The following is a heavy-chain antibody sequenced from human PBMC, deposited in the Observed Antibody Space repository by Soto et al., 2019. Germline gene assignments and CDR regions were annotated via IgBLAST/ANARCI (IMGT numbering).Heavy chain of an antibody. V-gene: IGHV3-53*02. Sequence: EVQLVETGGGLIQTGGSLRLSCAASGFSVRTNYMSWVRQAPGKGLEWVSVVYGGGSTHYADSVKGRFTISRDSSKNTLYLQMNSLRAEDTAVYYCAREAGPLAYWGQGTLVTVSS. CDR2: VYGGGST. J-gene: IGHJ4*02. CDR1: GFSVRTNY. CDR3: AREAGPLAY.